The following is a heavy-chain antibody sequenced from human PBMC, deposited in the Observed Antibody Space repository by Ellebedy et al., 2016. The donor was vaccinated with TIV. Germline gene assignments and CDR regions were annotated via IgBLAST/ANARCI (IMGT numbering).Heavy chain of an antibody. CDR1: GYTFTTYY. CDR3: ARGPYGGISVWYFDV. J-gene: IGHJ2*01. D-gene: IGHD4-23*01. Sequence: ASVKVSCKASGYTFTTYYIHWVQQAPGQGLEWVGTLNPSTGGTSYAQKFQGRVTLTRDTSTSTAYMELSSLRSDDTAVYYCARGPYGGISVWYFDVWGRGTLVTVSS. CDR2: LNPSTGGT. V-gene: IGHV1-46*01.